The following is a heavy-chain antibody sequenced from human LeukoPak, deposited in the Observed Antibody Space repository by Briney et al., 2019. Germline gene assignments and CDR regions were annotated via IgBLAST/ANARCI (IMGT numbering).Heavy chain of an antibody. V-gene: IGHV1-18*01. CDR2: ISAYNGNT. Sequence: ASVKVSCKASGYTFTSYGISWVRQAPGQGLEWMGWISAYNGNTNYAQKLQGRVTMTTDTSTSTAYMELRSLRSDDTAVYYCASSPGYSSGWSLDAFDIWGQGTMVTVSS. CDR3: ASSPGYSSGWSLDAFDI. CDR1: GYTFTSYG. J-gene: IGHJ3*02. D-gene: IGHD6-19*01.